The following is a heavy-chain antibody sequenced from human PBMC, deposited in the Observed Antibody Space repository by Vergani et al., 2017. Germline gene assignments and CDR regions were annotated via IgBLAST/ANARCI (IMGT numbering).Heavy chain of an antibody. Sequence: QLQLQESGPGLVKPSETLSLTCTVSGGSISSSSYYWGWIRQPPGKELEWIGSIYYSGSTYYNPSLKSRVTISVDTFKNPFSLKLSSVTAADTAVYYCARAGKSYSSGWYRPGLIYAFDIWGQGTMVTVSS. CDR3: ARAGKSYSSGWYRPGLIYAFDI. V-gene: IGHV4-39*07. D-gene: IGHD6-19*01. CDR2: IYYSGST. J-gene: IGHJ3*02. CDR1: GGSISSSSYY.